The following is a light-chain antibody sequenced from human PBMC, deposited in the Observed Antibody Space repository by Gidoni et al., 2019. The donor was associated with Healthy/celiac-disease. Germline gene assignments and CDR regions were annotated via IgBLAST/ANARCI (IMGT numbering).Light chain of an antibody. Sequence: EIVMTQSPATLSVSTGERATLSCRASQIVRSNLAWYQQKPGQAPRLLIYGASTRATGIPARFSGSGSGTEFTLTISSLQSEDLAVYYCQQYNNWPPAYTFGQGTKLEIK. V-gene: IGKV3-15*01. J-gene: IGKJ2*01. CDR3: QQYNNWPPAYT. CDR1: QIVRSN. CDR2: GAS.